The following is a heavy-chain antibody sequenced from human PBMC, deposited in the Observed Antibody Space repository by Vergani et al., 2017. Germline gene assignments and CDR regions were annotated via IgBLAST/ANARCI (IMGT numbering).Heavy chain of an antibody. CDR2: ISSSGSTI. V-gene: IGHV3-48*03. CDR3: ARELRRIAAAGSGLDV. Sequence: EVQLVESGGGLVQPGGSLRLSCAASGFTFSSYEMNWVRQAPGKGLEWVSYISSSGSTIYYADSVKGRITISRDNAKNSLYLQMNSLRAEDTAVYYCARELRRIAAAGSGLDVWGQGTTVTVSS. CDR1: GFTFSSYE. D-gene: IGHD6-13*01. J-gene: IGHJ6*02.